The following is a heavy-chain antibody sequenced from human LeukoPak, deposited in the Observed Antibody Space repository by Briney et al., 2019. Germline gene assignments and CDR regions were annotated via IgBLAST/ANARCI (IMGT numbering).Heavy chain of an antibody. CDR3: AKSSEPSGSYLENWFDP. Sequence: GGSLRLSCAASGFTFSSYEMHWVRQAPGKGLEWVSYISSSGSTIYYADSVKGRFTISRDNAKNSLYLQMNSLRAEDTALYYCAKSSEPSGSYLENWFDPWGQGTLVTVSS. J-gene: IGHJ5*02. CDR1: GFTFSSYE. CDR2: ISSSGSTI. D-gene: IGHD3-10*01. V-gene: IGHV3-48*03.